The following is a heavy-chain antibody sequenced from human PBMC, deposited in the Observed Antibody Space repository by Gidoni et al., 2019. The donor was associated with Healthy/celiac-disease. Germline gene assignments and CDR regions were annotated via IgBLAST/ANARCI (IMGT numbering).Heavy chain of an antibody. Sequence: EVQLVESGGGLVKPGGSLGLSCAASGSTFSSYSINWVRQAPGKGLEWVSSISSSSSYIYYADSVKGRFTISRDNAKNSLYLQMNSLRAEDTAVYYCARVSGWRYFDYWGQGTLVTVSS. V-gene: IGHV3-21*01. CDR3: ARVSGWRYFDY. J-gene: IGHJ4*02. CDR2: ISSSSSYI. D-gene: IGHD6-19*01. CDR1: GSTFSSYS.